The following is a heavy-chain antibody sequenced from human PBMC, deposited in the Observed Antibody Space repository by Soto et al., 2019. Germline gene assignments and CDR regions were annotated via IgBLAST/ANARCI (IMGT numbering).Heavy chain of an antibody. D-gene: IGHD5-12*01. J-gene: IGHJ5*02. CDR1: GGTFSSYT. CDR3: AHGRGEESRDGYRGWFDP. CDR2: IIPILGIA. V-gene: IGHV1-69*02. Sequence: QVQLVQSGAEVKKPGSSVKVSCQASGGTFSSYTISWVRQAPGQGLEWMGRIIPILGIANYAQKFQGTVTITADKSTSTAYMELSRLRSEDTAVDYCAHGRGEESRDGYRGWFDPWGQGTLVTVSS.